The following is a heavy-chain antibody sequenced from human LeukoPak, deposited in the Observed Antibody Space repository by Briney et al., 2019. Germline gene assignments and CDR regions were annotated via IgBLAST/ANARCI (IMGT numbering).Heavy chain of an antibody. J-gene: IGHJ6*02. CDR3: TNIVVVPAAIGNYYYYGMDV. CDR2: IRSKAYGGTT. Sequence: PGGSLRLSCTASGFTFGDYAMSWSRQAPGKGLEWVGFIRSKAYGGTTEYAASVKGRFTISRDDSKSIAYLQMNSLKTEDTAVYYCTNIVVVPAAIGNYYYYGMDVWGQGTTVTVSS. V-gene: IGHV3-49*03. CDR1: GFTFGDYA. D-gene: IGHD2-2*02.